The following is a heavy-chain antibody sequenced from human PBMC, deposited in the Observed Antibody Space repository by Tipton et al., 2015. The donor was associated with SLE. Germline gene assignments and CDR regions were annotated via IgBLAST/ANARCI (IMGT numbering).Heavy chain of an antibody. CDR3: ARGRDGMDVFVVDV. Sequence: TLSLTCTVSGGSISNYYWSWLRQPPGKGLEWIGYINYSGNTNYNPSLKSRVTTSVDTSKNQLSLKLHYVTATDTAVYYCARGRDGMDVFVVDVWGPGTTVTVSS. D-gene: IGHD1-14*01. V-gene: IGHV4-59*01. CDR1: GGSISNYY. CDR2: INYSGNT. J-gene: IGHJ6*02.